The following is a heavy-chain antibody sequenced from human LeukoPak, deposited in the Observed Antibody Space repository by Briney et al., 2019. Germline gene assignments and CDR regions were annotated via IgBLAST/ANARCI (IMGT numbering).Heavy chain of an antibody. V-gene: IGHV3-30*02. CDR2: IQYDGSYK. CDR3: AKTSDQLLYSKFDF. Sequence: GESLRLSCATSGFTFSFYGMHWVRQAPGKGLEWVAFIQYDGSYKFYADSVQGRFSISRDSSKSTLFLQMNSLRPDDTALYYCAKTSDQLLYSKFDFWGQGTLVTVSS. J-gene: IGHJ4*02. D-gene: IGHD2-2*02. CDR1: GFTFSFYG.